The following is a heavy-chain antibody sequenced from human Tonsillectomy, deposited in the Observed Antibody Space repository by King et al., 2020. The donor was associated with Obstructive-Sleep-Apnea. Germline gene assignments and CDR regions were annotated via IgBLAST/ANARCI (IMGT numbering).Heavy chain of an antibody. V-gene: IGHV1-18*01. CDR1: GYSFNNYG. CDR3: ARDRVRGSSSWYYGEDY. CDR2: ISAYNGNT. Sequence: QLVQSGAEVKKPGASVKVSCKASGYSFNNYGITWVRQAPGQGLEWMGWISAYNGNTNYAQKLQGRVTMTTDTSTSTAYMELMSLRSDDTALYYCARDRVRGSSSWYYGEDYWGQGTLVTVSS. J-gene: IGHJ4*02. D-gene: IGHD6-13*01.